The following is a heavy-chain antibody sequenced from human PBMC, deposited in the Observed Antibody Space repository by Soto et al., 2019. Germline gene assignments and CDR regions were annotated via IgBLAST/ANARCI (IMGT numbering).Heavy chain of an antibody. CDR2: IIPIFGTA. Sequence: SVKVSCKASGGTFSSYAISWVRQAPGQGLEWMGGIIPIFGTANYTQKFQGRVTITADESTSTAYMELSSLRSEDTAVYYCAAPSGYCSSTSCPKKPYCSGGSCYEGRYLYAFDFWGLGTMVTVSS. V-gene: IGHV1-69*13. CDR3: AAPSGYCSSTSCPKKPYCSGGSCYEGRYLYAFDF. D-gene: IGHD2-15*01. CDR1: GGTFSSYA. J-gene: IGHJ3*01.